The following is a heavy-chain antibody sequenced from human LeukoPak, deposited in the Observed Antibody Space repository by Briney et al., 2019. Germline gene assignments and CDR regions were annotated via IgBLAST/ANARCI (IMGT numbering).Heavy chain of an antibody. J-gene: IGHJ4*02. CDR1: GYTFTSYG. D-gene: IGHD6-19*01. V-gene: IGHV1-2*06. CDR3: ARGLNWGAVAGAENFDY. Sequence: ASVKVSCKASGYTFTSYGISWVRQVPGQGLEWMGRINPNSGGTNYAQKFQGRVTMTRDTSISTAYMELSRLRSDDTAVYYCARGLNWGAVAGAENFDYWGQGTLVTVSS. CDR2: INPNSGGT.